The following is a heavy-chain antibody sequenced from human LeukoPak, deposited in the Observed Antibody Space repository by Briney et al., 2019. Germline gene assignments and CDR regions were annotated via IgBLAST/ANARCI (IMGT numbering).Heavy chain of an antibody. CDR1: GFTFSSSA. CDR2: ISYDGSTK. D-gene: IGHD1-26*01. Sequence: GRSLRLSSAASGFTFSSSAMHWVRQAPGKGLEWVAFISYDGSTKYYADSVKGRFTISRDNSKNTLYLQMNSLRVEDTAVYYCARVGGVTPFFYFDFWGQGTLVTVSS. V-gene: IGHV3-30*04. CDR3: ARVGGVTPFFYFDF. J-gene: IGHJ4*02.